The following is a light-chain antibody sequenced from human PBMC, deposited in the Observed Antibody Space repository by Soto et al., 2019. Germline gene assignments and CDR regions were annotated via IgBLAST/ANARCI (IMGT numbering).Light chain of an antibody. CDR1: QSISSY. J-gene: IGKJ1*01. Sequence: DIQMTQSPSSLSASVGDRVTITCRASQSISSYLNWYQQKPGKAPKLLIYKASTLKSGVPSGFSGSGSGTEFTLTISSLQPDDFATYYCQHYNSYSEAFGQGTKGDIK. CDR3: QHYNSYSEA. V-gene: IGKV1-5*03. CDR2: KAS.